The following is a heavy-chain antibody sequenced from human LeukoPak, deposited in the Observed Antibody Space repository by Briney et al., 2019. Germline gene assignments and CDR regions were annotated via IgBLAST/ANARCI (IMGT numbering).Heavy chain of an antibody. CDR2: IYYSGST. V-gene: IGHV4-38-2*02. CDR3: ARASGYSGYDWGYYYYYYMDV. Sequence: SETLSLTCTVSGYSISSGYYWGWIRQPPGKGLEWIGSIYYSGSTYYNPSLKSRVTISVDTSKNQFSLKLSSVTAADTAVYYCARASGYSGYDWGYYYYYYMDVWGKGTTVTVSS. J-gene: IGHJ6*03. D-gene: IGHD5-12*01. CDR1: GYSISSGYY.